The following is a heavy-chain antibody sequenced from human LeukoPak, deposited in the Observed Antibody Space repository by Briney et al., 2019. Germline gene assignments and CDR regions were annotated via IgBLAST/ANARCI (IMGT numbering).Heavy chain of an antibody. J-gene: IGHJ4*02. CDR2: ISGSDGTT. CDR3: AKDANYFDSSGYLIPFDY. Sequence: PGGSLRLSCAASGFTFSRFAMSWVRQAPGKDLEWVSSISGSDGTTYSAESVEGRFTISRDNSKNILYLQMNSLRADDTAVYYCAKDANYFDSSGYLIPFDYWGQGTLVTVSS. CDR1: GFTFSRFA. V-gene: IGHV3-23*01. D-gene: IGHD3-22*01.